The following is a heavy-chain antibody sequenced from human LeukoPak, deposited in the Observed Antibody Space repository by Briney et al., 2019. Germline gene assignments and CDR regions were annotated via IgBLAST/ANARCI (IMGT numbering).Heavy chain of an antibody. Sequence: ASVKVSYKASGYTFTSYGISWVRQAPGQGLEWMGWISAYNGNTNYAQKLQGRVTITTDTSTSTAYMELRILRSDDPAVYYLSRSPREVLWFGELPIDSWGQGTLVTVSS. CDR2: ISAYNGNT. CDR1: GYTFTSYG. V-gene: IGHV1-18*01. D-gene: IGHD3-10*01. J-gene: IGHJ4*02. CDR3: SRSPREVLWFGELPIDS.